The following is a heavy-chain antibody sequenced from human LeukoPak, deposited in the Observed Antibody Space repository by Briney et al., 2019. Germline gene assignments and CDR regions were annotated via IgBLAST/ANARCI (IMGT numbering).Heavy chain of an antibody. CDR2: ISGSGGST. D-gene: IGHD6-13*01. CDR3: ARVKGSSWRFFDY. CDR1: GFTFSSYA. Sequence: GGSLRLSCAASGFTFSSYAVSWVRQAPGKGLEWVSAISGSGGSTYYADSVKGRFTISRDNSKNSLYLQMNSLRAEDTAVYYCARVKGSSWRFFDYWGQGTLVTVSS. J-gene: IGHJ4*02. V-gene: IGHV3-23*01.